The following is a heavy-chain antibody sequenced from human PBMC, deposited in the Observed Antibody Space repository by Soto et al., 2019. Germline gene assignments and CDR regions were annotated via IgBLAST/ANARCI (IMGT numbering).Heavy chain of an antibody. CDR1: GGSISSGDYY. J-gene: IGHJ4*02. Sequence: SETLSLTCTVSGGSISSGDYYWSWIRQPPGKGLEWIGYIYYSGSTYYNPSLKSRVTISVDTSKNQFSLKLSSVTAADTAVYYCARGIYYYGSGSYYIEYYFDYWGQGTLVTVSS. CDR3: ARGIYYYGSGSYYIEYYFDY. D-gene: IGHD3-10*01. V-gene: IGHV4-30-4*01. CDR2: IYYSGST.